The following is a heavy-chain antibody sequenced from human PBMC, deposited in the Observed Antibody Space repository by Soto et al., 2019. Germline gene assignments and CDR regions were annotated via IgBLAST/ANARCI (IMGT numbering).Heavy chain of an antibody. Sequence: GSLRLSCAASGFTFSSYWMHWVRQAPGKGLVWVSRINSDGSSTSYADSVKGXXXXSXXNXKNTLYLQMNSLRAEDTAVYYCARDSGSGSYLYYYYGMDVWGQGTTVTVSS. CDR2: INSDGSST. CDR1: GFTFSSYW. V-gene: IGHV3-74*01. J-gene: IGHJ6*02. D-gene: IGHD3-10*01. CDR3: ARDSGSGSYLYYYYGMDV.